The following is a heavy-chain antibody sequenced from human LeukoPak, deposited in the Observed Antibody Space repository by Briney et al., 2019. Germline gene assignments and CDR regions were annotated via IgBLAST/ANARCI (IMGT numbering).Heavy chain of an antibody. Sequence: SETLSLTCTVSGGSISSSSYYWGWIRQPPGKGLEWIGSIYYSGSTYYNPSLKSRVTISVDTSKNQFSLKLSSVTAADTAVYYCARVEMATIRIDPWGQGTLVTVSS. V-gene: IGHV4-39*01. CDR2: IYYSGST. CDR1: GGSISSSSYY. D-gene: IGHD5-24*01. J-gene: IGHJ5*02. CDR3: ARVEMATIRIDP.